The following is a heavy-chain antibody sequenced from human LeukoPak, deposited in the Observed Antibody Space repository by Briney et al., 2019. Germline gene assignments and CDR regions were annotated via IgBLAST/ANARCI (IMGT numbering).Heavy chain of an antibody. CDR2: IYYSGST. J-gene: IGHJ4*02. Sequence: KASETLSLTCTVSGGSVSSGSYYWSWIRQPPGKGLEWIGYIYYSGSTNYNPSLKSRVTISVDTSKNQFSLKLSSVTAADTAVYYCASSGSYYTYFDYWGQGTLVTVSS. CDR3: ASSGSYYTYFDY. V-gene: IGHV4-61*01. CDR1: GGSVSSGSYY. D-gene: IGHD3-10*01.